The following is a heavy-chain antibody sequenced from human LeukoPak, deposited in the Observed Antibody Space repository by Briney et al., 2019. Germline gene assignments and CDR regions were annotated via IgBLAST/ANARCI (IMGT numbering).Heavy chain of an antibody. D-gene: IGHD6-19*01. CDR2: IYSGGRI. CDR1: EFTVSSNY. J-gene: IGHJ6*03. Sequence: GGSLRLSCAASEFTVSSNYMSWVRQAPGKGLEWVSVIYSGGRIYYADCVKGRFTISRDNSKNRLYLRMNSLRAEDTAVYYCARAVAGTAGRYEYYYMDVWGKGTTVTISS. CDR3: ARAVAGTAGRYEYYYMDV. V-gene: IGHV3-53*01.